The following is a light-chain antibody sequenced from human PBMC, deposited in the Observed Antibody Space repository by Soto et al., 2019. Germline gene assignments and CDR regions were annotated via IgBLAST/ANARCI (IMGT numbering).Light chain of an antibody. CDR2: LGS. V-gene: IGKV2-28*01. CDR3: MQAIQTRT. CDR1: QNLLHSDGFNY. J-gene: IGKJ1*01. Sequence: IVMTQSPLSLPVTPGEPASISCRSSQNLLHSDGFNYLDWYLQKPGQSPQLLIFLGSYRASGVPDRFSGSGSGTDSALRISRVEAEDVGVYYCMQAIQTRTFGPGTKVDIK.